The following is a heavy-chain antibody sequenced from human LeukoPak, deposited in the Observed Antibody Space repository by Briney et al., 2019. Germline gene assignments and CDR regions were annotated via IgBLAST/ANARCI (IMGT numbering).Heavy chain of an antibody. Sequence: GASVKVSCKASGYTFTSYAMHWVRQAPGQRLEWMGWINAGNGNTKYSQKVQGRVTMTTDTSTSTAYMELRSLRSDDTAMYYCARDSSNSGNYLYAFDIWGQGTMVTVSS. CDR2: INAGNGNT. D-gene: IGHD1-26*01. V-gene: IGHV1-3*01. CDR3: ARDSSNSGNYLYAFDI. J-gene: IGHJ3*02. CDR1: GYTFTSYA.